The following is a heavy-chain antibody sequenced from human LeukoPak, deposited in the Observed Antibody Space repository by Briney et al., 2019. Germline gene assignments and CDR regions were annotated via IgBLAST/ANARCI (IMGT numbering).Heavy chain of an antibody. V-gene: IGHV7-4-1*02. D-gene: IGHD6-6*01. Sequence: GASVKVSCKASGYTFTSYAMNWVRQAPGQGLEWMGWINTNTGNPTYAQGFTGRFVFSLDTSVSTAYLQISSLKAEDTAVYYCASGAPSSIAARFHYYYYMDVWGKGTTVTVSS. J-gene: IGHJ6*03. CDR2: INTNTGNP. CDR1: GYTFTSYA. CDR3: ASGAPSSIAARFHYYYYMDV.